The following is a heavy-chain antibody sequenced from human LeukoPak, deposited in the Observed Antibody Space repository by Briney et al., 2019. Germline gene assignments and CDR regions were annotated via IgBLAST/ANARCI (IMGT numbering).Heavy chain of an antibody. J-gene: IGHJ4*02. Sequence: GGSLRLSCAASGFTFSNAWMSWVRHAPGKGLERVGRVKSITDGGTTDYAAPVKGRFTISRDDSKNTLYLQMNSVKTGDTAVYYCTTADYGGESAAYWGQGTLVTVSS. CDR3: TTADYGGESAAY. CDR1: GFTFSNAW. D-gene: IGHD4-23*01. V-gene: IGHV3-15*01. CDR2: VKSITDGGTT.